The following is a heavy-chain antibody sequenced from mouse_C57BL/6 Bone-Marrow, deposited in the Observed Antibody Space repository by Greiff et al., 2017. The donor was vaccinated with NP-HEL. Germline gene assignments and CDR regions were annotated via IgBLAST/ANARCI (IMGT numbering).Heavy chain of an antibody. J-gene: IGHJ1*03. Sequence: QVQLKQSGAELARPGASVKLSCKASGYTFTSYGISWVKQRTGQGLEWIGEIYPRSGNTYYNEKFKGKATLTADKSSSTAYMELLSLISEDSAVFFCGCSITTIDWYFDVWGTGTTVTVSS. D-gene: IGHD1-1*01. CDR2: IYPRSGNT. CDR3: GCSITTIDWYFDV. V-gene: IGHV1-81*01. CDR1: GYTFTSYG.